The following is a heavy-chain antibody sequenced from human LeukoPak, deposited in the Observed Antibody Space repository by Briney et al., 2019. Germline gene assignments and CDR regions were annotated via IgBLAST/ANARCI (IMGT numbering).Heavy chain of an antibody. V-gene: IGHV4-31*03. D-gene: IGHD3-16*01. Sequence: PSETLSLTCTVSGHSISSSYYWSWIRQHPGKGLEWIGFIYYSGSTYYNPSLKSRVTISVDTSKNQFSLKLSSVTAADTAVYYCAREYYDSGAQWSQGTLVTVSS. J-gene: IGHJ4*02. CDR2: IYYSGST. CDR3: AREYYDSGAQ. CDR1: GHSISSSYY.